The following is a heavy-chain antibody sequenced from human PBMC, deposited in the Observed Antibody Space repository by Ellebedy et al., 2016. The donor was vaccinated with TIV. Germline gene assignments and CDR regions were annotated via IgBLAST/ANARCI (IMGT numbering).Heavy chain of an antibody. D-gene: IGHD3-10*01. CDR3: ARSRLGGGHWYFDF. CDR2: IAVYNGHT. V-gene: IGHV1-18*01. J-gene: IGHJ2*01. CDR1: GYTFTRYG. Sequence: ASVKVSCXVSGYTFTRYGMSWVRQPPGQGLEWMGWIAVYNGHTKYAQKFQDRDVMTTETATSTVYMELRSLRSDDTAVYYCARSRLGGGHWYFDFWGRGTLVTVSS.